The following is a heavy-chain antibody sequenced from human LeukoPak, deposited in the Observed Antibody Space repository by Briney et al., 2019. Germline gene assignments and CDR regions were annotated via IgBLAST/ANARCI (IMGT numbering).Heavy chain of an antibody. Sequence: GGSLRLSCSASGFTFTNVWMSWVRQAPGKGLEWVGRIKSRTDGGTADFAAPVKGRFTISRDDSKNTMNLRMNSLRPEDTAVYYCTTEGSFYDILTGDYRGYFDSWGQGTLVTVSS. CDR1: GFTFTNVW. J-gene: IGHJ4*02. D-gene: IGHD3-9*01. CDR2: IKSRTDGGTA. CDR3: TTEGSFYDILTGDYRGYFDS. V-gene: IGHV3-15*05.